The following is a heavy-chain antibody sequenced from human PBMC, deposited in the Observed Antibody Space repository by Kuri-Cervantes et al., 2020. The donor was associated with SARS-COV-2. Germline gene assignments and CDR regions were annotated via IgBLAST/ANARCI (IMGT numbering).Heavy chain of an antibody. CDR2: INPSGSGT. V-gene: IGHV1-46*01. J-gene: IGHJ4*02. CDR1: GYTLTELS. Sequence: ASVKVSCKVSGYTLTELSMHWVRQAPGQGLEWMGIINPSGSGTRYTQRFQDRISMTRDTSTSTVYMELSSLTSEDTAVYYCVVGFFSSRKWDYWGQGTLVTVSS. CDR3: VVGFFSSRKWDY. D-gene: IGHD2-15*01.